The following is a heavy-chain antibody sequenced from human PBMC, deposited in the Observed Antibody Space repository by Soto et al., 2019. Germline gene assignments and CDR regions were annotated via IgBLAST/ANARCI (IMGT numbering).Heavy chain of an antibody. D-gene: IGHD3-22*01. CDR2: ISGSGGST. CDR3: AKMGRINYYDSSGYYYSYAFDI. J-gene: IGHJ3*02. Sequence: HPGGPLRLTCAASGFTFSSYSMSWVRQAPGKGLEWVSAISGSGGSTYYADSVKGRFTISRDNSKNTLYLQMNSLRAEDTAVYYCAKMGRINYYDSSGYYYSYAFDIWGQGPMVSVSS. CDR1: GFTFSSYS. V-gene: IGHV3-23*01.